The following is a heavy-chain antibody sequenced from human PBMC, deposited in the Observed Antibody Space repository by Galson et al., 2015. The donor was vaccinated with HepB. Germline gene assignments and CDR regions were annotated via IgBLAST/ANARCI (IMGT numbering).Heavy chain of an antibody. D-gene: IGHD5-18*01. Sequence: LRLSCAASGFTFSNAWMSWVRQAPGKGLEWVGRIKSKTDGGTTDYAAPVKGRFTISRDDSKNTLYLQMNSLKTEDTAVYYCTTSKLWEEDAFDIWGQGTMVTVSS. J-gene: IGHJ3*02. CDR3: TTSKLWEEDAFDI. CDR1: GFTFSNAW. V-gene: IGHV3-15*01. CDR2: IKSKTDGGTT.